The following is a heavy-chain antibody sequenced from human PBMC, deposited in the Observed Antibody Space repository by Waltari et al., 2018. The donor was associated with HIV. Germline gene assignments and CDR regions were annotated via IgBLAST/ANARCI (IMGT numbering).Heavy chain of an antibody. Sequence: EVQLLESGGGLVQPGWSLRLSCAASGFTFSSYAMSWVRQAPGKGLEWVSAISGSGGSTYYADSVKGRFTISRDNSKNTLYLQMNSLRAEDTAVYYCAKGCGSGYYYYGMDVWGQGTTVTVSS. CDR3: AKGCGSGYYYYGMDV. D-gene: IGHD2-21*01. CDR1: GFTFSSYA. J-gene: IGHJ6*02. V-gene: IGHV3-23*01. CDR2: ISGSGGST.